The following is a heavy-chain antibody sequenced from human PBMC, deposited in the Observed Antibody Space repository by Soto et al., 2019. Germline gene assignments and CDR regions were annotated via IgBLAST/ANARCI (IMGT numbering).Heavy chain of an antibody. CDR1: GGTFRSYA. CDR3: ARGKGRQWLDPVSHYGMDV. V-gene: IGHV1-69*01. J-gene: IGHJ6*02. D-gene: IGHD6-19*01. CDR2: IIPIFGTA. Sequence: SVKVSCKASGGTFRSYAISWVRQVPGQGLEWMGGIIPIFGTANYAQKFQGRVTITADESTSTAYMELSSLRSEDTAVYYCARGKGRQWLDPVSHYGMDVWGQGTTVTVS.